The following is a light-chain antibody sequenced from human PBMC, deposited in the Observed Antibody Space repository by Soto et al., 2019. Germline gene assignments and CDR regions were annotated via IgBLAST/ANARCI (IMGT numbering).Light chain of an antibody. V-gene: IGKV3D-11*02. J-gene: IGKJ4*01. CDR2: DAS. CDR3: QQRSNWGLT. CDR1: QSVSSY. Sequence: EIVLTQSPATLSLSPGERATLSCRASQSVSSYLAWYQQKPGQAPRLLIYDASNRATGIPARFSGSGPGTAFPLTISSLEPEDFAVYYCQQRSNWGLTFGGGTKVEIK.